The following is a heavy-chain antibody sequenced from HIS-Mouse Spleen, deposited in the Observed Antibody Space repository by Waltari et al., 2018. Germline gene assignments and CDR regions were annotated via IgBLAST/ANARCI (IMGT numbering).Heavy chain of an antibody. V-gene: IGHV4-39*07. CDR3: AREIPYSSSWYDWYFDL. Sequence: QLQLQESGPGLVKPSETLSLTSTASGGSISSSSYYWGWCRQPPGKGLEWIGSIYYSGSTYYNPSLKSRVTISVDTSKNQFSLKLSSVTAADTAVYYCAREIPYSSSWYDWYFDLWGRGTLVTVSS. J-gene: IGHJ2*01. CDR2: IYYSGST. D-gene: IGHD6-13*01. CDR1: GGSISSSSYY.